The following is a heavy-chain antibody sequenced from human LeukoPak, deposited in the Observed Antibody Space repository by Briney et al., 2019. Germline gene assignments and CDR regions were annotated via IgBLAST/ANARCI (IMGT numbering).Heavy chain of an antibody. Sequence: SETLSLTCTVSGGSISSYYWSWIRQPPGKGLEWIGNIFYSGSPNYNPSLKSRVTVSFDTSKNQFSLKLSSVTAADTAVYYCARGTTLDYWGQGTLVTVSS. V-gene: IGHV4-59*12. CDR2: IFYSGSP. CDR3: ARGTTLDY. D-gene: IGHD1-7*01. CDR1: GGSISSYY. J-gene: IGHJ4*02.